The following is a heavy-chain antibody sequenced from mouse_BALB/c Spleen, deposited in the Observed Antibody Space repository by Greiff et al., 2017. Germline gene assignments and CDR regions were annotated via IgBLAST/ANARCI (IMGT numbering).Heavy chain of an antibody. CDR2: ISYSGST. V-gene: IGHV3-8*02. CDR1: GDSITSCY. J-gene: IGHJ1*01. D-gene: IGHD1-2*01. CDR3: ARSGTARYFDV. Sequence: EVKLMESGPSLVKPSQTLSLTCSVTGDSITSCYWNWIRKFPGNKLEYMGYISYSGSTYYNPSLKSRISITRDTSKNQYYLQLNSVTTEDTATYYCARSGTARYFDVWGAGTTVTVSS.